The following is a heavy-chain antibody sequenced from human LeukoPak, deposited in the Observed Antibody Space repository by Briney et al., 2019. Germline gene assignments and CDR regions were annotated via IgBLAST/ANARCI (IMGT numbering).Heavy chain of an antibody. Sequence: GGSLRLSCAASGFTFSSYWMHWVRQAPGKGLVWVSRTNSDGRSTSYADSVKGRFTISRDNAKNTLYLQMNSLRAEDTAVYYCARETFDYGDYCFDYCGQGTLVTVSS. CDR2: TNSDGRST. D-gene: IGHD4-17*01. J-gene: IGHJ4*02. CDR1: GFTFSSYW. CDR3: ARETFDYGDYCFDY. V-gene: IGHV3-74*01.